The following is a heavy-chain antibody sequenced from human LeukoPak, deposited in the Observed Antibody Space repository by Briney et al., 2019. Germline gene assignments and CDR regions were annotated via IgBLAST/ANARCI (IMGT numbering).Heavy chain of an antibody. CDR2: LYYTGSA. Sequence: PSETLSLTCTVSGGSIISTIHYWAWIRQAPGKALEWIGSLYYTGSASYNPSLKSRVAISVDTSRNQFSLKVDSLTAADTAIYYCARHTPQEAAAKYDYWGQGTLVTVSS. J-gene: IGHJ4*02. CDR3: ARHTPQEAAAKYDY. D-gene: IGHD6-13*01. V-gene: IGHV4-39*01. CDR1: GGSIISTIHY.